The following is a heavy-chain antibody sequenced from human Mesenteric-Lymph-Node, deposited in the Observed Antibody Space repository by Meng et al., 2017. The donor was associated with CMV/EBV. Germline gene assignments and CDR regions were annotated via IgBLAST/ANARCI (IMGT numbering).Heavy chain of an antibody. V-gene: IGHV4-34*01. J-gene: IGHJ4*02. CDR1: GGSFSGYY. CDR3: ARGSSYDILTGYFDY. D-gene: IGHD3-9*01. Sequence: QVQLHQGGAGLLKPSETLSVTCAVYGGSFSGYYWNWIRQSPEKGLEWIGEINHSGSTTYNPSFTSRIIISVDTFTNQISLNMSSVTAADTAVYYCARGSSYDILTGYFDYWGQGALVTVSS. CDR2: INHSGST.